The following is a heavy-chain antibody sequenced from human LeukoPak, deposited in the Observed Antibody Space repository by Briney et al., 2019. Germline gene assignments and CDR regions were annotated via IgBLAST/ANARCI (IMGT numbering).Heavy chain of an antibody. CDR3: ARAGIRREYNGYALDY. CDR2: IYHSGTT. CDR1: GGSISSSNW. V-gene: IGHV4-4*02. Sequence: SQTLSLTCAVSGGSISSSNWWTWVRQPPGKGLEWLGEIYHSGTTNYIPSLKSRVTIPVDKSKNQFSVNLSSVTAADTAVFYCARAGIRREYNGYALDYWGQGILVTVSS. D-gene: IGHD5-12*01. J-gene: IGHJ4*02.